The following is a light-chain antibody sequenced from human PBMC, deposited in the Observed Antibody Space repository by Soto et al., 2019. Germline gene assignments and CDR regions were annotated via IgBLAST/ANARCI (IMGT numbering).Light chain of an antibody. J-gene: IGLJ3*02. CDR1: SSDIGAGYD. CDR3: QCYASGVSGLWV. Sequence: QSVLTQPPSVSGAPGQRVTISCTGSSSDIGAGYDVHWYQQLPGRAPQLLIYGNNNRPSGVPDRFSGSKSGTSASLAISGLQAEDEADYYCQCYASGVSGLWVFGGGTKLTVL. CDR2: GNN. V-gene: IGLV1-40*01.